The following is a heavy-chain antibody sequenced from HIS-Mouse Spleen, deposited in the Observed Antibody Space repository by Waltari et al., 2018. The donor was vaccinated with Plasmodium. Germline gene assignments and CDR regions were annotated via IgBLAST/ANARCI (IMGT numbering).Heavy chain of an antibody. CDR2: IYYSGST. Sequence: QLQLQESGPGLVKPSETLSLPCPASGGSISRSSYYWGWIRQPPGKGLEWIGSIYYSGSTYYNPSLKSRVTISVDTSKNQFSLKLSSVTAADTAVYYCARRGGSYYYFDYWGQGTLVTVSS. D-gene: IGHD1-26*01. CDR3: ARRGGSYYYFDY. J-gene: IGHJ4*02. V-gene: IGHV4-39*01. CDR1: GGSISRSSYY.